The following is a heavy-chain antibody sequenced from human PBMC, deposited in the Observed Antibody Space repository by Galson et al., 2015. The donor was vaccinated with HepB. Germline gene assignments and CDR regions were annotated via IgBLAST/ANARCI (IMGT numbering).Heavy chain of an antibody. CDR3: ARDSDYDYVWGSQTYWFDP. V-gene: IGHV1-46*01. D-gene: IGHD3-16*01. CDR1: GYTFTSYY. CDR2: INPSGGST. J-gene: IGHJ5*02. Sequence: SVKVSCKASGYTFTSYYMHWVRQAPGQGLEWMGIINPSGGSTSYAQKFQGRVTMTRDTSTSTVYMELSSLRSEDTAVYYCARDSDYDYVWGSQTYWFDPWGQGTLVTVSS.